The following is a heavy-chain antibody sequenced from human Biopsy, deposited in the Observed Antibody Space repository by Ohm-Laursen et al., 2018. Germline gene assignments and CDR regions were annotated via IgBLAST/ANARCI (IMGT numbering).Heavy chain of an antibody. CDR3: VRDRGMQQVVRVRDDTFDM. D-gene: IGHD6-13*01. Sequence: ASVKVSCKVSGYTFTAYFIHWVRQSPGQGLEWMGWIGPNSGATNYAQKFQGRVTMTGDTSTSTAYMELSRLTSDDTGVYYCVRDRGMQQVVRVRDDTFDMWGQGTVVTVSS. J-gene: IGHJ3*02. CDR1: GYTFTAYF. CDR2: IGPNSGAT. V-gene: IGHV1-2*02.